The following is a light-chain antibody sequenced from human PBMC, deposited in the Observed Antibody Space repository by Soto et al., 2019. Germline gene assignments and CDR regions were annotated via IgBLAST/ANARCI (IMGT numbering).Light chain of an antibody. V-gene: IGKV1-39*01. J-gene: IGKJ1*01. CDR2: AAS. CDR1: QSISSY. CDR3: QQSYSTPPT. Sequence: IQMTQSPSSLSASVGDRVTITCRASQSISSYLNWYQQKPGKAPKLLIYAASSLQSGVPSRFSGSGSGTEFTLTISSLQPDDFATYYCQQSYSTPPTFGQGTKV.